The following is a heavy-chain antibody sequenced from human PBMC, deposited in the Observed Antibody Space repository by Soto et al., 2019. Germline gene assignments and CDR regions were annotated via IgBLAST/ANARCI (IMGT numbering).Heavy chain of an antibody. V-gene: IGHV3-23*01. D-gene: IGHD3-22*01. CDR2: ISAGGGST. CDR3: AKDNNYYDTSSFDY. CDR1: GFTFSSSA. Sequence: GGSLRLSCAASGFTFSSSAMSWVRQAPGKGLQWVSCISAGGGSTFYAESVKGRFTISRDNSKNTVYLQMNSLRAEDTAVYYCAKDNNYYDTSSFDYWGQGTLVTVSS. J-gene: IGHJ4*02.